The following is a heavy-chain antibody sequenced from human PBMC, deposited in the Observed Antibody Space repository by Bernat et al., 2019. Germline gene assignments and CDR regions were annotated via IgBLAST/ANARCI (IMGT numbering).Heavy chain of an antibody. CDR1: GFTFSDHY. J-gene: IGHJ6*03. CDR3: ARVPNPGGYGSGKEDYYYMDV. D-gene: IGHD3-10*01. V-gene: IGHV3-72*01. CDR2: IRNKPNSYTT. Sequence: EVQVVESGGGLVQPGGSLRLSCAVSGFTFSDHYMDWVRQAPGKGLEWVGRIRNKPNSYTTEYAASVKGRFTISRDDSKNSLYMQMNSLKTEDTAVYYCARVPNPGGYGSGKEDYYYMDVWGKGTTVTVSS.